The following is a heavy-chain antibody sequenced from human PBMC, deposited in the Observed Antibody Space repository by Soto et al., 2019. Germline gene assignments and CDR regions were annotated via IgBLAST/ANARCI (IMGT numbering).Heavy chain of an antibody. V-gene: IGHV4-4*07. D-gene: IGHD2-2*01. Sequence: QVQLQESGPGLVKPSETLSLTCTVSGGSISSYYWSWIRQPAGKGLEWIGRIYTSGSTNYNPSLKSRVTMSVDTSKNQFSLKLSSVTAADTAVYYCAREPNCSSTSCYLNWFDPWGQGTLVTVSS. CDR2: IYTSGST. CDR1: GGSISSYY. J-gene: IGHJ5*02. CDR3: AREPNCSSTSCYLNWFDP.